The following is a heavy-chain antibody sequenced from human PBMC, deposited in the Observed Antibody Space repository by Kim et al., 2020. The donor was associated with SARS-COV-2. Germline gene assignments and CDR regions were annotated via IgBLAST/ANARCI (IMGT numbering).Heavy chain of an antibody. D-gene: IGHD6-13*01. CDR3: ARGDFAIAAAGRGWFDP. Sequence: SETLSLTCAVYGGSFSGYYWSWIRQPPGKGLEWIGEINHSGSTNYNPSLKSRVTISADTSENQFSLKLSSVTAADTAVYYCARGDFAIAAAGRGWFDPWGQGTLVTVSS. J-gene: IGHJ5*02. CDR2: INHSGST. V-gene: IGHV4-34*01. CDR1: GGSFSGYY.